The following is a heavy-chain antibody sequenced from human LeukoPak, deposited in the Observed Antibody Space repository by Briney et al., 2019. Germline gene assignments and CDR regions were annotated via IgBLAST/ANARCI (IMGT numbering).Heavy chain of an antibody. CDR2: IYYSGST. CDR3: ASLPINLAGGEDY. V-gene: IGHV4-30-4*08. CDR1: GGSISSGDYY. J-gene: IGHJ4*02. Sequence: SETLSLTCTVSGGSISSGDYYWSWIRQPPGKGLEWIGYIYYSGSTYYNPSLKSRVTISVDPSKNQFSLKLSSVTAADTAVYYCASLPINLAGGEDYWGQGTLVTVSS. D-gene: IGHD1-26*01.